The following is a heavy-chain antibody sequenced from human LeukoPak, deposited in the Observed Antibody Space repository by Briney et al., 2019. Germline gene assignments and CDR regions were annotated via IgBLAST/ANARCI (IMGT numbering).Heavy chain of an antibody. CDR2: IYSGGST. CDR1: GFTVSSNY. J-gene: IGHJ4*02. Sequence: GGSLRLSCAASGFTVSSNYMSWVRQAPGKGLEWVSVIYSGGSTYYADSAKGRFTISRDNSKNTLYLQMNSLRAEDTAVYYCASIMVRGVIPPFDYWGQGTLVTVSS. CDR3: ASIMVRGVIPPFDY. D-gene: IGHD3-10*01. V-gene: IGHV3-66*01.